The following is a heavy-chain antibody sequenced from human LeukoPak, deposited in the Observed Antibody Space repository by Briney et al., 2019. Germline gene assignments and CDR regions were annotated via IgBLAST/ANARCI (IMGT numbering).Heavy chain of an antibody. CDR3: AREWTSRSGAAAGFP. D-gene: IGHD6-13*01. J-gene: IGHJ5*02. CDR2: ISVYNGHT. Sequence: ASVKVSCKASGCTFTSYDISWVRQAPGQGLEWMGWISVYNGHTNYAQKLQGRVTMTTDTSTSTAYMELRSLRSDDTAVYYCAREWTSRSGAAAGFPWGQGTLVTVSS. CDR1: GCTFTSYD. V-gene: IGHV1-18*01.